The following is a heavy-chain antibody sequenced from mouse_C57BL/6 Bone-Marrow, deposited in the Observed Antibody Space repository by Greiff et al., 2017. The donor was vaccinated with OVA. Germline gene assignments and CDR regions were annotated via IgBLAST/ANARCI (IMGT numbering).Heavy chain of an antibody. Sequence: DVKLQESGGGLVQPGGSLKLSCAASGFSFSDYYMYWVRQTPEKRLEWVAYISNGGGSAYYPDTVYGRFTISRDNDKTTLYLQMSRMKSEDTAMYYCARRLYDGYYAWFAYWGQGTLVTVSA. CDR1: GFSFSDYY. V-gene: IGHV5-12*01. CDR2: ISNGGGSA. J-gene: IGHJ3*01. D-gene: IGHD2-3*01. CDR3: ARRLYDGYYAWFAY.